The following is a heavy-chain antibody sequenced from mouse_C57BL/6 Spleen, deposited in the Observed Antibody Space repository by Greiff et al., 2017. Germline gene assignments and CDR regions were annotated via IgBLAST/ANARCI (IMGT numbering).Heavy chain of an antibody. V-gene: IGHV1-61*01. J-gene: IGHJ3*01. CDR2: IYPSDSET. Sequence: QVQLQQPGAELVRPGSSVKLSCKASGYTFTSYWMDWVKQRPGQGLEWIGNIYPSDSETHYNQKFKDKATLTVDKSSSTAYMQLSSLTSEDSAVYYCARRRGSTPFAYWGQVTLVTVSA. CDR1: GYTFTSYW. D-gene: IGHD1-1*01. CDR3: ARRRGSTPFAY.